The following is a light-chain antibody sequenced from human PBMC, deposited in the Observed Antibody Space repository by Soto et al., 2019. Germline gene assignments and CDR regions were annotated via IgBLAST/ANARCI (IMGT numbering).Light chain of an antibody. J-gene: IGKJ1*01. CDR2: GVS. Sequence: EIVMTQSPATLSASPGERVTLSCRASQSVGSTFLAWYQQKPGQAPRLLIYGVSTRATGIPDRFSGSWSGTDFTLSISRLEPEDFAVYYCGQFVSSPPRTFGQGTKVEIK. CDR3: GQFVSSPPRT. V-gene: IGKV3-20*01. CDR1: QSVGSTF.